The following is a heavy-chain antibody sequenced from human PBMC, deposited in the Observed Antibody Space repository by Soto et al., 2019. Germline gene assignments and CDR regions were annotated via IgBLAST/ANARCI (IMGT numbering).Heavy chain of an antibody. D-gene: IGHD2-15*01. J-gene: IGHJ4*02. CDR1: CASINRGYYY. Sequence: QVRLQESGPRVVRPSQTMSLTCSVSCASINRGYYYWSWIRPSPWRGLELIGTIYYSGDTNYNPSLGSRVTLPVDTSKNQFVLDLPSVAAADAAFYFGAREGGDIVQIPDYWGQGILITVSS. CDR2: IYYSGDT. CDR3: AREGGDIVQIPDY. V-gene: IGHV4-30-4*01.